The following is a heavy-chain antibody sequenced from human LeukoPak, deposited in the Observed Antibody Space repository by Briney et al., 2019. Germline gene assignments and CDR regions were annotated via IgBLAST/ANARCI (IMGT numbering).Heavy chain of an antibody. CDR1: GGSFSGYY. V-gene: IGHV4-34*01. J-gene: IGHJ4*02. CDR2: INDSGTT. D-gene: IGHD3-22*01. Sequence: SETLSLTCAVYGGSFSGYYWSWIRQPPGEGLQWIGEINDSGTTNCSPSLKSRVTLSIDTSKNQFSLRLSSVTAADTAFYYCARRLVDSSDAQVGDDWGQGTLVTVSS. CDR3: ARRLVDSSDAQVGDD.